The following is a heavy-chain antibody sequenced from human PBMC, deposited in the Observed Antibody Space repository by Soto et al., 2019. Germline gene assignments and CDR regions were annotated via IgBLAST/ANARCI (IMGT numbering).Heavy chain of an antibody. CDR2: IYATGTT. J-gene: IGHJ5*02. CDR1: GVSISSGGYY. Sequence: SETLSLTCTVSGVSISSGGYYWGWIRKSAGKGLEWIGRIYATGTTDYNPSLKSRVMMSVDTSKKQFSLKLRSVTAADTAVYYCVRDGTKTLRDWFDPWGQGISVTVSS. CDR3: VRDGTKTLRDWFDP. D-gene: IGHD1-1*01. V-gene: IGHV4-61*02.